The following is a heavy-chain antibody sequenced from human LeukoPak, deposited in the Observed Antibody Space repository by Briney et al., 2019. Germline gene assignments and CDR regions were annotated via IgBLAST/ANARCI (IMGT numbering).Heavy chain of an antibody. Sequence: SETLSLTCTVSGGSISSYHWIWIRQTPGKGLQWIGFINYSGTANYNPSLTSRVTISFDTSNDQLSLEVTSVTAADTAVYYCGRLHGGTVDYWGQGTLVTVSS. CDR2: INYSGTA. V-gene: IGHV4-59*08. CDR3: GRLHGGTVDY. CDR1: GGSISSYH. D-gene: IGHD2-15*01. J-gene: IGHJ4*02.